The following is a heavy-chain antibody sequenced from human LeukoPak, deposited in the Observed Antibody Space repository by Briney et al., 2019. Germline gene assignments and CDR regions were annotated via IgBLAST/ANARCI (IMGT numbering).Heavy chain of an antibody. CDR2: ISSSSIYI. CDR1: GMSVSSNY. D-gene: IGHD1-1*01. CDR3: ARAGPTGTTLDP. V-gene: IGHV3-21*01. J-gene: IGHJ5*02. Sequence: GGSLRLSCAVSGMSVSSNYMNWVRQAPGKGLEWVSFISSSSIYIYYADSVKGRFTISRDNAKNSLYLQMNSLRVEDTAVYYCARAGPTGTTLDPWGQGTLVTVSS.